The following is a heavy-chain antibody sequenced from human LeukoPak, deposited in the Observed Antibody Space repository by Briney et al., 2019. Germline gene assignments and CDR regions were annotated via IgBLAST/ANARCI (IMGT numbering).Heavy chain of an antibody. CDR1: GFTFSSYS. D-gene: IGHD3-10*01. Sequence: GGSLRLSCAASGFTFSSYSMNWVRQAPGKGLEWVSSISSSSSYIYYADSVKGRFTISRDNAKNSLYLQMNSLRAEDTAVYYCAGGQDCYGSEYGMDVWGKGTTVTVSS. CDR2: ISSSSSYI. CDR3: AGGQDCYGSEYGMDV. J-gene: IGHJ6*04. V-gene: IGHV3-21*01.